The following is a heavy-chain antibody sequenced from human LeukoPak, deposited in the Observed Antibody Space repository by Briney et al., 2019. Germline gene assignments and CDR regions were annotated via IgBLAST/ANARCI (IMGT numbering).Heavy chain of an antibody. V-gene: IGHV3-21*01. J-gene: IGHJ4*02. CDR3: ASSVTAIFGVVNYFDY. CDR1: GFTFSSYS. CDR2: ISSSSSYI. Sequence: GGSLRLSCAASGFTFSSYSMNWVRQAPGKGLEWVSSISSSSSYIYYADSVKGRFTISRDSAKNSLYLQMNSLRAEDTAVYYCASSVTAIFGVVNYFDYWGQGTLVTVSS. D-gene: IGHD3-3*01.